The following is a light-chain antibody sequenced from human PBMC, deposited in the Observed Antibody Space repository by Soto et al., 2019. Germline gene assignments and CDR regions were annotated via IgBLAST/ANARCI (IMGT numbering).Light chain of an antibody. CDR3: QQSYRAVT. J-gene: IGKJ5*01. CDR1: QSVSSY. V-gene: IGKV1-39*01. Sequence: DIQMTQSPSSLSASVGDRISITCRASQSVSSYLNWYQQKPGKAPRLLIYAASHLQTGVPSRFRGTGSATHFTLTISSLQPEDFATYYCQQSYRAVTFGQGTRPEV. CDR2: AAS.